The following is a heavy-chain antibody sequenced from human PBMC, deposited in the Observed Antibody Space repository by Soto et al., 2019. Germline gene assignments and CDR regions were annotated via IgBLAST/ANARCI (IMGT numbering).Heavy chain of an antibody. J-gene: IGHJ6*02. V-gene: IGHV3-23*01. CDR3: AKEKEDSSGPWYSDGMDV. CDR1: GFTFSTYA. CDR2: ISGSGGKS. Sequence: EVQLLESGGGLVQPGGSLRLSCAGSGFTFSTYAMSWVRQAPGKGLEWVSTISGSGGKSYYADSVKGRFTISRDNSKNTLYLQMNSLRAEDTAVYFCAKEKEDSSGPWYSDGMDVWGQGTTVTVSS. D-gene: IGHD6-19*01.